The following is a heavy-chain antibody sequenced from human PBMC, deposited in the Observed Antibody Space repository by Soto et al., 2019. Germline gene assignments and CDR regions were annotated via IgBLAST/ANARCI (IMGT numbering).Heavy chain of an antibody. CDR1: GFIFSDYY. D-gene: IGHD1-1*01. CDR3: ARATTSYDAFDI. J-gene: IGHJ3*02. CDR2: IRYSGNTI. Sequence: PGGSLRLSCAASGFIFSDYYMGWIRQAPGQGLEWISYIRYSGNTIYYADSVRGRFTISRDNAKNSLFLQMNSLRADDTAVYFCARATTSYDAFDIWGQGTMVTVSS. V-gene: IGHV3-11*01.